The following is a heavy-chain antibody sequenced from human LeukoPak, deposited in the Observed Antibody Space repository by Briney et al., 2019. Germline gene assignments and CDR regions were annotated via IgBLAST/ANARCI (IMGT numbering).Heavy chain of an antibody. CDR3: ARSGAGRWFGELLHYFDY. D-gene: IGHD3-10*01. J-gene: IGHJ4*02. V-gene: IGHV4-61*02. Sequence: SETLSLTCTVSGGSISSGSYYWSWIRQPAAKGLEWIGRIYTSGSTNYNPFLKSRVTISVDTSKNQFSLKLSSVTAADTAVYYCARSGAGRWFGELLHYFDYWGQGTLVTVSS. CDR2: IYTSGST. CDR1: GGSISSGSYY.